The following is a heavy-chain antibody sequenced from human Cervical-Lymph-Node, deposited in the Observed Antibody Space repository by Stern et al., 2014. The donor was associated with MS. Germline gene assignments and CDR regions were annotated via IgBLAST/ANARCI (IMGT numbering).Heavy chain of an antibody. J-gene: IGHJ4*02. CDR1: GGSMRTYY. CDR3: ARVVGATRIDY. Sequence: VQLQESGPGLVKPSETLSLTCSVSGGSMRTYYWSWIRQLPGKTLEWIGYIYDSGSTNYNPSLQSRVTISVDTSKNQFSLKLTSVTAADTAVYYCARVVGATRIDYWGQGTLVTVSS. V-gene: IGHV4-59*01. CDR2: IYDSGST. D-gene: IGHD1-26*01.